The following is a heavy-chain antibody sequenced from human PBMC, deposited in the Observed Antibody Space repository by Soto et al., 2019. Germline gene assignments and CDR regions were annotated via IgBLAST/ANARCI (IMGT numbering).Heavy chain of an antibody. D-gene: IGHD2-2*01. Sequence: GGSLRLSCAASGFTFSSYGMHWVRQAPGKGLEWVAVISYDGSNKNYADSVKGRFTISRDNSKNTLYLQMNSLRAEDMAVYYCAKSWGCSSTSCYAHYYYYMDVWGKGTTVTVSS. CDR2: ISYDGSNK. J-gene: IGHJ6*03. CDR1: GFTFSSYG. V-gene: IGHV3-30*18. CDR3: AKSWGCSSTSCYAHYYYYMDV.